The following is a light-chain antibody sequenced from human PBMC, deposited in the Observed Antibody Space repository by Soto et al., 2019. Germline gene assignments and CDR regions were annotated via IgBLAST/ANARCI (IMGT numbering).Light chain of an antibody. CDR2: DVS. J-gene: IGLJ1*01. CDR1: SSDVGGYNY. CDR3: SSYTSSSPLYV. Sequence: QSALTQPASVSGSPGQSITSSCTGTSSDVGGYNYVSWYQQHPGKAPKLMIYDVSNQPPGVSNRFSGSKSGNTASLTISGLQAEDEADYYCSSYTSSSPLYVFGTGTKVTVL. V-gene: IGLV2-14*01.